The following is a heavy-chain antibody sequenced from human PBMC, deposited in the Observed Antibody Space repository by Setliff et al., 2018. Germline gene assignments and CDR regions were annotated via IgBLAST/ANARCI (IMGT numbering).Heavy chain of an antibody. J-gene: IGHJ4*02. D-gene: IGHD1-26*01. V-gene: IGHV1-18*04. CDR1: GYSFAKYA. CDR3: ARDSHQWDPLYFDS. Sequence: ASVKVSCKASGYSFAKYALHWVRQAPGQGLEWMGWISGSTDNTNYAQKFRGRVTLTKDTSTNTKYMELRSLGSDDTAVYYCARDSHQWDPLYFDSWGQGTLVTVSS. CDR2: ISGSTDNT.